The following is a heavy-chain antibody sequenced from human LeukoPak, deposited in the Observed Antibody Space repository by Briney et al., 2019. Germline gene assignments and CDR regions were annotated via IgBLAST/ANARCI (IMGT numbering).Heavy chain of an antibody. CDR2: VWYDGKNK. Sequence: PGGSLRLSCAASGFIFSTYWMSWVRQAPGKGLEWVAVVWYDGKNKFYGDSVKGRFTISRDNSKNTVDLQMSSLRVEDTAVYYCAKRGTRATHGMDVWGQGTTVTVSS. CDR3: AKRGTRATHGMDV. D-gene: IGHD3-16*01. J-gene: IGHJ6*02. CDR1: GFIFSTYW. V-gene: IGHV3-33*06.